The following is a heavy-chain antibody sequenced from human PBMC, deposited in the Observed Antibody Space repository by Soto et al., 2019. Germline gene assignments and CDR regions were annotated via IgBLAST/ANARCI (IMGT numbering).Heavy chain of an antibody. V-gene: IGHV1-69*01. CDR2: IIPIFGTA. Sequence: QVQLVQSGAEVKKPGSSVKVSCKASGGTFSSYAISWVRQAPGQGLEWMGGIIPIFGTANYAQKFQGRVTITADESTSTDYMELSSLRSDYTAVYYCARDRSSSSGSYWGQGTLVTVSS. CDR3: ARDRSSSSGSY. J-gene: IGHJ4*02. CDR1: GGTFSSYA. D-gene: IGHD6-13*01.